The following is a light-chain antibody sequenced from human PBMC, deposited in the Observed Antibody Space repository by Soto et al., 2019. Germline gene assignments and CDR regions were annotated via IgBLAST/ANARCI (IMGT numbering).Light chain of an antibody. J-gene: IGKJ1*01. Sequence: DIQMTQSPSTLCASGGDSVTITCRSSRSISTWLAWFQQKPGKSPKFLIYMSASRKSGIPSRFSGSGSVTEFTLTTSTLQPNHFATYYDQKYNSYQRTFGKGTKLEIK. CDR1: RSISTW. CDR3: QKYNSYQRT. V-gene: IGKV1-5*03. CDR2: MSA.